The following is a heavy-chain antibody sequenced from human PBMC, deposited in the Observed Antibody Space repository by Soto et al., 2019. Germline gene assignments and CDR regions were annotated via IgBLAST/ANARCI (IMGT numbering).Heavy chain of an antibody. CDR1: GGSIISYY. D-gene: IGHD3-10*01. Sequence: PSETLSLTCTVSGGSIISYYWSWIRQPPGKGLEWIGYIYDSGGTYYNPSLKSRVTISVDTSKNQFSLKLSSVTAADTAVYYCARPYGSGKWGEFAYWGQGTVVTVSS. J-gene: IGHJ4*02. CDR2: IYDSGGT. V-gene: IGHV4-59*08. CDR3: ARPYGSGKWGEFAY.